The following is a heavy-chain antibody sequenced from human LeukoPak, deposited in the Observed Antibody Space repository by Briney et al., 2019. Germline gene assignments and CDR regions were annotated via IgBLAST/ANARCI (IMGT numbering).Heavy chain of an antibody. D-gene: IGHD1-26*01. CDR1: GFIVSDYY. Sequence: RGSPRLSCVASGFIVSDYYMSWIRQAPGKGLEWLSYISSTNSKTYTNYADSVKGRFTISRDSAKNSLFLQMDSLRVEDTGVYYCARDLTVGAIFFDSWGQGTLVTVSS. J-gene: IGHJ4*02. V-gene: IGHV3-11*06. CDR2: ISSTNSKTYT. CDR3: ARDLTVGAIFFDS.